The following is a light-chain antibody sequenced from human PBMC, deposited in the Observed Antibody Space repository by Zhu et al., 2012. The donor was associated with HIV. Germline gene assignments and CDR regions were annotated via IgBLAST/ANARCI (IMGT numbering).Light chain of an antibody. V-gene: IGKV1-5*03. CDR2: KTS. CDR1: QTISRW. CDR3: RQYGT. Sequence: DIQMTQSPYTLSASIGDRVTITCRANQTISRWLAWYQQKPGKVPRLLIHKTSNLQSGVPSRFSGSGSGTEFTLTINSLQPDDSATYFCRQYGTFGQGTKVEIK. J-gene: IGKJ1*01.